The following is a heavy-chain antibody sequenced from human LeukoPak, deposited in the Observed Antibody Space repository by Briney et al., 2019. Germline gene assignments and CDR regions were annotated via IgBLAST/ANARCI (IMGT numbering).Heavy chain of an antibody. CDR3: ARSPVGVRKKHDF. D-gene: IGHD3-10*01. Sequence: ASVKVSCKASGYTFTSYDINWVRQATGQGLEWMGWMNPTSGHTGYAQNFQGRVTMTRDTSISTACMELNSLTSEDTAVYYCARSPVGVRKKHDFWGQGTLVIVSS. V-gene: IGHV1-8*01. CDR1: GYTFTSYD. CDR2: MNPTSGHT. J-gene: IGHJ4*02.